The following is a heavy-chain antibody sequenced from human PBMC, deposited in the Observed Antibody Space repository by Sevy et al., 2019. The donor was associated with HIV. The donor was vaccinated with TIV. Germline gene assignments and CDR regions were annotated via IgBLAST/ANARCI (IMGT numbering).Heavy chain of an antibody. CDR3: ARHVSVNGGIDY. CDR2: IYYTGST. CDR1: GGSISSYY. J-gene: IGHJ4*02. V-gene: IGHV4-59*08. D-gene: IGHD1-1*01. Sequence: SETQSLTCTVSGGSISSYYWSWIRQPPGKELEWIGYIYYTGSTNYNPSLKSRVTISVDTSKNQFSLKLTSVTAADTAVYFCARHVSVNGGIDYWGQGTLVTVSS.